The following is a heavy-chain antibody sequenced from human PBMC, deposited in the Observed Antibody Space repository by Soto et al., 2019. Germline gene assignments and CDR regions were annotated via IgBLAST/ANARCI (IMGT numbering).Heavy chain of an antibody. Sequence: VGSLRLSGAASGFTFSIYSMNWVRQAPGKGLEWVSSISSSSSYIYYADSVKGRFTISRDNAKNSLYLQMNSLRAEDTAVYYCASEVANYGMDVWGQGTTVTVSS. D-gene: IGHD5-12*01. CDR2: ISSSSSYI. V-gene: IGHV3-21*01. CDR3: ASEVANYGMDV. CDR1: GFTFSIYS. J-gene: IGHJ6*02.